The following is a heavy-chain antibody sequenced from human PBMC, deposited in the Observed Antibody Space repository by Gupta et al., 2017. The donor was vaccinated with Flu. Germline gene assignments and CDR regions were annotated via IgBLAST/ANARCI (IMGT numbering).Heavy chain of an antibody. Sequence: EVQLVESGGGLVKPGGSLRLSCTASGFTFSTARMYWVRQAAGRGLEWVGRIRSNSDRGTTDFAPHVRGRFAISRDDSRNTLYLQMNSLKTEDTAVYYCTADIRGTCCMDVWGQGTTVTVSS. J-gene: IGHJ6*02. D-gene: IGHD3-10*01. V-gene: IGHV3-15*01. CDR3: TADIRGTCCMDV. CDR2: IRSNSDRGTT. CDR1: GFTFSTAR.